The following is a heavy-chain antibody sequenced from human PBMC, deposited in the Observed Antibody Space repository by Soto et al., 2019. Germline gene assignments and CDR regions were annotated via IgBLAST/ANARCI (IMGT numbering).Heavy chain of an antibody. V-gene: IGHV4-34*01. CDR1: GGSFIGYY. CDR3: ARGPTVTYYYGMDV. CDR2: INHSGST. J-gene: IGHJ6*02. D-gene: IGHD5-18*01. Sequence: SETLSLACAVYGGSFIGYYCSWIRQPPGKGLEWIGEINHSGSTNYNPSLKSRVTISVDTSKNQFSLKLSSVTAADTAVYYCARGPTVTYYYGMDVWGQGTTVTVSS.